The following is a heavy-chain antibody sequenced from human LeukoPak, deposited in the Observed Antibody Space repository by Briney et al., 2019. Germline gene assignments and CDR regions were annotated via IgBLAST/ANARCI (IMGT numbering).Heavy chain of an antibody. CDR1: GGSISSHY. V-gene: IGHV4-59*11. CDR2: IYHSGST. CDR3: ARGPMVRGVAAFDI. J-gene: IGHJ3*02. Sequence: PSETLSLTCTVSGGSISSHYWSWIRQPPGKGLEWIGYIYHSGSTYYNPSLKSRVTISVGRSKNQFSLKLSSVTAADTAVYYCARGPMVRGVAAFDIWGQGTMVTVSS. D-gene: IGHD3-10*01.